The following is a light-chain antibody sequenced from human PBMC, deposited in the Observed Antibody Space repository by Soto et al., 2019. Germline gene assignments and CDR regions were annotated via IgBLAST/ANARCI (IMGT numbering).Light chain of an antibody. V-gene: IGLV1-40*01. CDR2: DNN. J-gene: IGLJ2*01. CDR3: QSYDNSLRGSHVI. CDR1: SSNIGAGYD. Sequence: QSVLTQPPSVSGAPGQRVTISCTGSSSNIGAGYDVHWYQQLPDTAPKLLIYDNNSRPSGVPGRFSASKSGTSASLAITGLQAEDEGDYYCQSYDNSLRGSHVIFGGGTKVTVL.